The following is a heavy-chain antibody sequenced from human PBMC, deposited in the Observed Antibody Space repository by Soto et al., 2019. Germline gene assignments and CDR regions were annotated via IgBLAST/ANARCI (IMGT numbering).Heavy chain of an antibody. CDR2: ITGSGGTI. V-gene: IGHV3-23*01. CDR1: GFRFSSYG. D-gene: IGHD7-27*01. CDR3: AREVLGYYTKWGIGWFDP. J-gene: IGHJ5*02. Sequence: PGGSLRLSCAASGFRFSSYGMSWVRQAPGKGLEWVSSITGSGGTIFYADSVKGRFTISRDNSQNTLYLQMKSLRADDTAVYYCAREVLGYYTKWGIGWFDPWGQGTLVTVPS.